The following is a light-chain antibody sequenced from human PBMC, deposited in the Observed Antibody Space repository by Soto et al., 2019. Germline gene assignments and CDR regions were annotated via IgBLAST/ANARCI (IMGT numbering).Light chain of an antibody. J-gene: IGLJ1*01. Sequence: QSVLTQPASVSGSPGQSIAISCTGTSSDVGSHDLVSWYQQQSGKVPKLIIYDVSSRPSGVSNRFSGSKSGNTASLTISGLQAEDEADYYCCSYAGTVAYVFGTGTKVTVL. CDR2: DVS. CDR1: SSDVGSHDL. V-gene: IGLV2-23*02. CDR3: CSYAGTVAYV.